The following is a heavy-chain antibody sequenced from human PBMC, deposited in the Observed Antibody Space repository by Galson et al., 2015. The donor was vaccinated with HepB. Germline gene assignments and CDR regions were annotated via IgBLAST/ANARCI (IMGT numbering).Heavy chain of an antibody. J-gene: IGHJ4*02. CDR3: ARDGTTTVTDVPFDY. D-gene: IGHD4-17*01. CDR2: INSDGSST. CDR1: GFTFSSYW. Sequence: SLRLSCAASGFTFSSYWMHWVRQAPGKGLVWVSRINSDGSSTSYADSVKGRFTISRDNAKNTLYLQMNSLRAEDTAVYYCARDGTTTVTDVPFDYWGQGTLVTVSS. V-gene: IGHV3-74*01.